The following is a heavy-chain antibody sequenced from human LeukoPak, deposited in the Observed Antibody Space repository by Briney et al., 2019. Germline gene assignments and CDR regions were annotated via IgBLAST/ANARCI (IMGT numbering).Heavy chain of an antibody. CDR1: GYTLTELS. D-gene: IGHD5-24*01. V-gene: IGHV1-24*01. CDR2: FDPEDGET. CDR3: ATRDGYNTHAFDI. J-gene: IGHJ3*02. Sequence: ASVKVSCKVSGYTLTELSMHCVRQAPGKGLEWMGGFDPEDGETIYAQKFQGRVTMTEDTSTDTAYMELSSLRSEDTAVYYCATRDGYNTHAFDIWGQGTMVTVSS.